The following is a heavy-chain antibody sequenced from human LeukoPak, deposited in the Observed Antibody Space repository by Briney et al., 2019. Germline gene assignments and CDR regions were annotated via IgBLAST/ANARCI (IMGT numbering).Heavy chain of an antibody. Sequence: PGGSLRLSCAASGFTFSSYEMNWVRQPPGKGLEWIGEINHSGSTNYNPSLKSRVTISVDTSKNQFSLKLSFVTAADTAVYYCARDVNYYDSSGYPLPWGQGTLVTVSS. J-gene: IGHJ5*02. CDR1: GFTFSSYE. D-gene: IGHD3-22*01. CDR3: ARDVNYYDSSGYPLP. V-gene: IGHV4-34*01. CDR2: INHSGST.